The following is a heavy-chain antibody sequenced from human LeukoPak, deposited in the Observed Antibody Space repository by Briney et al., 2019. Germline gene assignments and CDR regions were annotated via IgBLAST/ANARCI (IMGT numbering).Heavy chain of an antibody. D-gene: IGHD6-13*01. J-gene: IGHJ4*02. CDR3: ARDRIGIAAVDY. CDR1: GFTFSSYV. V-gene: IGHV3-30*04. Sequence: GRSLRLSCAASGFTFSSYVMHWVRQAPGKGLEWVAIISYDGSNEYYADSVKGRFTISGDNSKNTLYLQMNSLRAEDTALYYCARDRIGIAAVDYWGQGTLVAVSS. CDR2: ISYDGSNE.